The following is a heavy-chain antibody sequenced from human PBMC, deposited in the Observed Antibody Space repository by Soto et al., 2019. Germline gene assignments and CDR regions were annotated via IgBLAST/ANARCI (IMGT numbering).Heavy chain of an antibody. Sequence: ASVKVSCKASGYTFTSYAMHWVRQAPGQRLEWMGWINAGNGNIKYSQKSQGRVTITRDTSASTAHMELSSLRSEDTAVYYCARGGLHYYDSSGYMRYFDYWGQGTLVTVSS. CDR1: GYTFTSYA. J-gene: IGHJ4*02. D-gene: IGHD3-22*01. CDR2: INAGNGNI. V-gene: IGHV1-3*01. CDR3: ARGGLHYYDSSGYMRYFDY.